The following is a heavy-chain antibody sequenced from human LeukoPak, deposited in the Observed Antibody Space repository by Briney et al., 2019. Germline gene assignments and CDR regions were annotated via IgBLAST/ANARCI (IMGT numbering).Heavy chain of an antibody. CDR1: GYTFTSCD. CDR2: INLNSGDT. CDR3: ARVTGSIDY. Sequence: GASVKVSCKASGYTFTSCDINWVRQATGQGLEWMGWINLNSGDTGYAQNFQGRLTMTRDTSINTAYMELSTLRSEDTAFYYCARVTGSIDYWGQGTLVTVSS. V-gene: IGHV1-8*01. J-gene: IGHJ4*02. D-gene: IGHD1-26*01.